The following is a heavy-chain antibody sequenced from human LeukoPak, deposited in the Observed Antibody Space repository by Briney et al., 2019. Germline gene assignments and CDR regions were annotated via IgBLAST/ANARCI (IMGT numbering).Heavy chain of an antibody. J-gene: IGHJ4*02. CDR1: GFTFSGYW. V-gene: IGHV3-74*01. CDR2: TNRDDSDT. D-gene: IGHD3-22*01. Sequence: GGSLRLSCAASGFTFSGYWMHWVRQAPGKGLVWVSRTNRDDSDTSYADSVKGRFTISRDKAKSTLYLQMNSLRVEDTAVYYCARSANYFVTSGQDYWGQGTLVTVSS. CDR3: ARSANYFVTSGQDY.